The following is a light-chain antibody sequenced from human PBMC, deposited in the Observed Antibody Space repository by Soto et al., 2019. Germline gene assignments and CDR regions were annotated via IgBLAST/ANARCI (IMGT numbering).Light chain of an antibody. V-gene: IGKV1-9*01. CDR2: DAS. CDR1: QGISSY. J-gene: IGKJ4*01. CDR3: QESYRLPLT. Sequence: IQLTQSPSSLSAPVGDRVTSTCRASQGISSYLGWYQQKPGKAPNLLIYDASTLHSGVPSRFSGGGSGTDFTLTISCLQSEDFATYYCQESYRLPLTFGGGTKGDIK.